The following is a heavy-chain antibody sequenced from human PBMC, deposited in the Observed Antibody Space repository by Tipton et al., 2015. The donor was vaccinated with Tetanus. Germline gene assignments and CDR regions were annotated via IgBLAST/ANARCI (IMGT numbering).Heavy chain of an antibody. J-gene: IGHJ4*02. D-gene: IGHD1-26*01. V-gene: IGHV4-31*02. CDR3: ARDQARGARGWNYFDY. CDR1: GGSISSGGYY. CDR2: IYNSGST. Sequence: LRLSCTVSGGSISSGGYYWSWIRQHPGKGPEWIGDIYNSGSTYYNPSLKSRVTISVDTSKNQFSLKLNSVTAADTAVYFCARDQARGARGWNYFDYWGQGTQVTVSS.